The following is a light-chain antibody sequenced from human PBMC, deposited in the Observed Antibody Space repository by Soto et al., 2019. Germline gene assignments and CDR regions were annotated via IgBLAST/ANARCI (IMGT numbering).Light chain of an antibody. CDR2: ESD. V-gene: IGLV1-51*02. J-gene: IGLJ2*01. Sequence: QSVLTQPPSVSAAPGQMVTISCSGSSSNIGNNYVSWYQQLPGTAPKLLIYESDKRPSGIPDRFSGSKSGTSATLGIAGLQTGDEVDYYCGTWDTSLSVVFGGGTKLTVL. CDR3: GTWDTSLSVV. CDR1: SSNIGNNY.